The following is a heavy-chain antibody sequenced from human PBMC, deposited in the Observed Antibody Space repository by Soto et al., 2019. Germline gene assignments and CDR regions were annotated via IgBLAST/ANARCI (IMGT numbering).Heavy chain of an antibody. J-gene: IGHJ4*02. V-gene: IGHV3-30-3*01. CDR2: ISYDGSSK. Sequence: QVQLVESGGGVVQPGRSLRLSCAASGFTFSSYGMHWVRQAPGKGLEWVAVISYDGSSKYYADSVKGRFTISRDTSKNTLYLQMNSLRAEDTAVYYCASDGNNYDRSGPCFDNWGQGILVTVSS. CDR3: ASDGNNYDRSGPCFDN. CDR1: GFTFSSYG. D-gene: IGHD3-22*01.